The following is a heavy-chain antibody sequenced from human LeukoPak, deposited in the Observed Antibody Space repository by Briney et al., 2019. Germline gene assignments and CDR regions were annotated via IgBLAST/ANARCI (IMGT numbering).Heavy chain of an antibody. CDR1: RYTFTSYD. V-gene: IGHV1-8*01. CDR3: ARDCSAAAVQPFDY. Sequence: ASVKVSCKASRYTFTSYDINWVRQATGQGLEWMGWMNPNSGNTGYAQKFQGRVTMTRNTSISTAYMELSSLRSEDTAVYYCARDCSAAAVQPFDYWGQGTLVTVSS. J-gene: IGHJ4*02. D-gene: IGHD6-13*01. CDR2: MNPNSGNT.